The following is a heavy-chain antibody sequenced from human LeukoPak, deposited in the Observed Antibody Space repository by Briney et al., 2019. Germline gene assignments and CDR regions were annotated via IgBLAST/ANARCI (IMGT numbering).Heavy chain of an antibody. V-gene: IGHV3-30*03. Sequence: QPGRSLRLSCAASGFTFSSYDMHWVRQAPGKGLEWVAVISYDGSNKYYAESVKGRFTISRDNSKNTLNLQMNSLRAEDTAVYYCASDTGSGWVAFDIWGQGTMVTVSS. CDR3: ASDTGSGWVAFDI. D-gene: IGHD6-19*01. J-gene: IGHJ3*02. CDR1: GFTFSSYD. CDR2: ISYDGSNK.